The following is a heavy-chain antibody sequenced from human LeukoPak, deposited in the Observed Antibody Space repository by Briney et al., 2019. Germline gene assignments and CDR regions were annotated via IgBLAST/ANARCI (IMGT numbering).Heavy chain of an antibody. CDR3: ARVGYCSSTSCYFSRSAFDI. Sequence: PSETLSLTCAVYGGSFSGYYWSWIRQPPGKGLGGIGENNHSGSTNYNPSLKSRVTISVDTSKNQFSLKLSSVTAADTAVYYCARVGYCSSTSCYFSRSAFDIWGQGTMVTVSS. D-gene: IGHD2-2*01. CDR1: GGSFSGYY. V-gene: IGHV4-34*01. CDR2: NNHSGST. J-gene: IGHJ3*02.